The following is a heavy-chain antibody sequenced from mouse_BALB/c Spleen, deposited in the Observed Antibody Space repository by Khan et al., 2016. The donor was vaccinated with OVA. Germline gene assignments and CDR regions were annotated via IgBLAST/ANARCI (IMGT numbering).Heavy chain of an antibody. CDR2: NSYSGST. CDR1: GYSITSGYG. D-gene: IGHD1-2*01. J-gene: IGHJ2*01. CDR3: ARTARIKY. Sequence: VQLKESGPGLVKPSQSLSLTCTVSGYSITSGYGWYWIRQSPGNILELMGYNSYSGSTTYNHSLNSRISITLDTSKNQFFQQLNSVTTEDTATYYCARTARIKYWGQGTTLTVSS. V-gene: IGHV3-2*02.